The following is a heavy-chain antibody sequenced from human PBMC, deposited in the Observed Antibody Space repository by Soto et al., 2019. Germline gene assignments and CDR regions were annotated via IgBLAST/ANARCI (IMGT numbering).Heavy chain of an antibody. CDR2: ISSISSTI. D-gene: IGHD3-3*01. J-gene: IGHJ4*02. Sequence: EVQLVESGGGLVQPGGSLRLSCAASGFTFSSYSMNWVHQAPGKGLEWVSYISSISSTIYYADSVKGRFTISRDNAKNSLYLQMNSLRAEDTAVYYCARFPPFGVVPGFDYWGQGTLVTVSS. V-gene: IGHV3-48*01. CDR1: GFTFSSYS. CDR3: ARFPPFGVVPGFDY.